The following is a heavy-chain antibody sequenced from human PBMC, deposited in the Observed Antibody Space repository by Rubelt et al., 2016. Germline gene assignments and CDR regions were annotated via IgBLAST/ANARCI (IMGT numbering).Heavy chain of an antibody. J-gene: IGHJ3*02. D-gene: IGHD2-2*02. Sequence: GAEVKKPGSSVKVSCKASEGTFSSYAISWVRQAPGQGLEWMGGIIPIFGTANYAQKFQGRVTITADESTSTAYMELSSLRSEDTAVYYCARVGCSSTSCYTGAFDIWGQGTMVTVSS. CDR3: ARVGCSSTSCYTGAFDI. V-gene: IGHV1-69*01. CDR1: EGTFSSYA. CDR2: IIPIFGTA.